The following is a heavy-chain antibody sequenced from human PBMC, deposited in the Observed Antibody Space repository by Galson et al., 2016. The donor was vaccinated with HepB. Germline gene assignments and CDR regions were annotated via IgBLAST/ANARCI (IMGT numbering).Heavy chain of an antibody. CDR1: GFFVSDYW. Sequence: SLSLSCAASGFFVSDYWVHWVRQPPVKGLVWVSRISPDWPSTAYAVSVKGRFNISRDNAKNTLYLQMNSLRAEDTAVYFCAAHKRQRVSDYEAYWGQGILVSVSS. CDR3: AAHKRQRVSDYEAY. V-gene: IGHV3-74*01. J-gene: IGHJ4*02. CDR2: ISPDWPST. D-gene: IGHD6-25*01.